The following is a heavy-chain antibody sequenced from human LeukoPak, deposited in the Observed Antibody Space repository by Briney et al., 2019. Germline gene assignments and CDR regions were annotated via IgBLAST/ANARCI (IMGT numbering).Heavy chain of an antibody. V-gene: IGHV4-38-2*02. CDR1: GYSISSGYY. CDR3: ARLYSGYFDY. Sequence: SETLSLTCTVSGYSISSGYYWGWIRQPPGKGLEWIGSIYHSGSTYYNPSLKSRVTISVDTSKNQFSLKLSSVTAADTSVYYCARLYSGYFDYWGQGALVTVSS. CDR2: IYHSGST. J-gene: IGHJ4*02. D-gene: IGHD1-26*01.